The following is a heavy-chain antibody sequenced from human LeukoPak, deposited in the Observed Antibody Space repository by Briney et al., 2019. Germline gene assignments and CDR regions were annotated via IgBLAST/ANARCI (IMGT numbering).Heavy chain of an antibody. V-gene: IGHV3-7*01. Sequence: GGSLRLSCAASGFTFNNHWMAWGRQAPGEGLEWVANIKQDGSEKYYVDSVKGRFTISRDNAKNSLYLQMNSLRAEDTAVFYCARDGFSRISVFGVVSDAFDIWGQGTLVTVSS. J-gene: IGHJ3*02. CDR3: ARDGFSRISVFGVVSDAFDI. CDR2: IKQDGSEK. CDR1: GFTFNNHW. D-gene: IGHD3-3*01.